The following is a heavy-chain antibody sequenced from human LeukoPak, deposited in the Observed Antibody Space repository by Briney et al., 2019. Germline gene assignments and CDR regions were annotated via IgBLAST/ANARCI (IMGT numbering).Heavy chain of an antibody. CDR2: ISAYNGNT. J-gene: IGHJ4*02. CDR3: ARRSNYYDSSGYYYFDY. D-gene: IGHD3-22*01. Sequence: GASVKVSCKASGYSFTNYYIHWVRQAPGQGPEWMGWISAYNGNTNYAQNLQGRVTMTTDTSTSTAYMELRSLRSDDTAVYYCARRSNYYDSSGYYYFDYWGQGTLVTVSS. V-gene: IGHV1-18*04. CDR1: GYSFTNYY.